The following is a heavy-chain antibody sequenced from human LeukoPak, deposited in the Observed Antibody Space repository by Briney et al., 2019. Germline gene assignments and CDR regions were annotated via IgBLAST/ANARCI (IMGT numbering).Heavy chain of an antibody. V-gene: IGHV1-69-2*01. Sequence: ASVKVSCKVSGYTFTDYYMHGVQQAPGKGLEWMGLVDPEDGETIYAEKFQGRVTITADTSTDTAYMELSSLRSEDTAVYYCATGPRRITIFGVVTADRILGDYWGQGTLVTVSS. CDR1: GYTFTDYY. D-gene: IGHD3-3*01. CDR3: ATGPRRITIFGVVTADRILGDY. CDR2: VDPEDGET. J-gene: IGHJ4*02.